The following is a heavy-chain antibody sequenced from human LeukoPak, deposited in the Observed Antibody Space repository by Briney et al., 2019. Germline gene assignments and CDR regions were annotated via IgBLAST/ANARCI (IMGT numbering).Heavy chain of an antibody. V-gene: IGHV3-48*02. CDR1: GFTFSVYS. J-gene: IGHJ3*02. CDR2: ISSRSFTI. D-gene: IGHD6-19*01. CDR3: ARSVIAVAGYDAFDI. Sequence: PGGSLRLSCAASGFTFSVYSMNWVRQAPGKGLDWVSYISSRSFTIYYAASVKGRFTISRDNAKNSLYLEMNSLRDEDTAMYYCARSVIAVAGYDAFDIWGQGTVVTVSS.